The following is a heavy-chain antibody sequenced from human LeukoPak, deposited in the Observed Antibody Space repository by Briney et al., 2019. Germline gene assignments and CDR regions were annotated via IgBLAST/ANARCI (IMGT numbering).Heavy chain of an antibody. CDR2: ISGSGGST. Sequence: GGSLRLSCAASGLTFSIYAMSWVRQAPGKGLEWVSAISGSGGSTYYADSVKGRFTISRDNSKNTLYLQMNSLRAEDTAVYYCAKGSSGWYRTSPFDYWGQGTLVTVSS. CDR3: AKGSSGWYRTSPFDY. D-gene: IGHD6-19*01. V-gene: IGHV3-23*01. CDR1: GLTFSIYA. J-gene: IGHJ4*02.